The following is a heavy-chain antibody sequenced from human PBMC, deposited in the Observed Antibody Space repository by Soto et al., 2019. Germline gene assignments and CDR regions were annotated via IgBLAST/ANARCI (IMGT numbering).Heavy chain of an antibody. J-gene: IGHJ4*02. V-gene: IGHV3-23*01. CDR2: ISGSAGNT. CDR3: AKTFGSNWLPEF. Sequence: EVHLLESGGGLVQPGGSLRLSCAASGFTFSDYGRNWVRQAPGKRLEWVAAISGSAGNTYYADSVKGRFSTSRDNSKSTLYLEMSSLRVEETAIYYCAKTFGSNWLPEFWGQGTLVTVSS. D-gene: IGHD6-13*01. CDR1: GFTFSDYG.